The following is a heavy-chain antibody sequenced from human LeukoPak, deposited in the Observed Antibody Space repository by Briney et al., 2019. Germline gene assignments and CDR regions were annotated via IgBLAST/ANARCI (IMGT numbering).Heavy chain of an antibody. CDR1: GHTFTSYG. CDR3: ARVPAAAILYYFDY. V-gene: IGHV1-18*01. CDR2: ISAYNGNT. J-gene: IGHJ4*02. Sequence: ASVKVSCKASGHTFTSYGISWVRQAPGQGLEWMGWISAYNGNTNYAQKLQGRVTMTTDTSTSTAYMELRSLRSDDTAVYYCARVPAAAILYYFDYWGQGTLVTVSS. D-gene: IGHD2-2*01.